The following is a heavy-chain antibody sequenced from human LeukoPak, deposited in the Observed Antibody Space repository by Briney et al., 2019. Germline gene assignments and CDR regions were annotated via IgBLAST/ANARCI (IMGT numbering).Heavy chain of an antibody. Sequence: SETLSLTCTVSGGSISSSSYYWGWIRQPPGKGLEWLGSIYYSGSTYYNPSLKSRVTISVDTSKNQFSLKLSSVTAADTAVYYCARSPGEGYYYYYYMDVWGKGTTVTVSS. CDR1: GGSISSSSYY. D-gene: IGHD7-27*01. J-gene: IGHJ6*03. V-gene: IGHV4-39*07. CDR3: ARSPGEGYYYYYYMDV. CDR2: IYYSGST.